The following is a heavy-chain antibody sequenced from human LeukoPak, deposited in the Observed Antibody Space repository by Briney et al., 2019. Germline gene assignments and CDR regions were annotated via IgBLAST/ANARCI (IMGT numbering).Heavy chain of an antibody. J-gene: IGHJ4*02. Sequence: GGSLRLSCAASGFSFSGYAIHWVRQAPGKGLERVALISYNGGRKDYADSVKGRFTIDRDNSKNTVYLQMNSLRPDDTGIYSCARQESRNYQYEGLDYWGQGNLVTVSS. V-gene: IGHV3-30*04. CDR1: GFSFSGYA. CDR2: ISYNGGRK. CDR3: ARQESRNYQYEGLDY. D-gene: IGHD3-16*01.